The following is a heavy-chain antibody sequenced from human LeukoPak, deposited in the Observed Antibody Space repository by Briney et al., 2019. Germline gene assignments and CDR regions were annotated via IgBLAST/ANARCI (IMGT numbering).Heavy chain of an antibody. CDR2: IWYDGSNK. CDR3: ARDKWVVPGLPGH. J-gene: IGHJ4*02. D-gene: IGHD2-2*01. V-gene: IGHV3-33*08. Sequence: PGGSLRLSCAASGFTFSSYGMHWVRQAPGKGLEWVAVIWYDGSNKYYADSVKGRFTISRDNSKNTLYLQMNSLRAEDTAVYYCARDKWVVPGLPGHWGQGTLVTVSS. CDR1: GFTFSSYG.